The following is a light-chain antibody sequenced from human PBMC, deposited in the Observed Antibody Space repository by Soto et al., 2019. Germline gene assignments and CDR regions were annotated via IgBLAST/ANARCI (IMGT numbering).Light chain of an antibody. J-gene: IGLJ1*01. V-gene: IGLV2-14*01. CDR3: GSYASSSTHV. CDR2: EVS. Sequence: QSVLTQPASVSGSPGQSITISCTGTSSDVGGYNYVSWYQQHPGKAPKLMIYEVSNRPSGVSSRFSGSKSGNTASLTISGLQAEDEADYYCGSYASSSTHVFGTGTKVTVL. CDR1: SSDVGGYNY.